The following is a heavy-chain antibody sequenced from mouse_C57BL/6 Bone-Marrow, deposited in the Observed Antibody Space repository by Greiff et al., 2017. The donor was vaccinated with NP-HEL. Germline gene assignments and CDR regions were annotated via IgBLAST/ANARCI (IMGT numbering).Heavy chain of an antibody. J-gene: IGHJ1*03. V-gene: IGHV2-2*01. CDR2: IWSGGST. D-gene: IGHD1-1*01. Sequence: QVQLQQSGPGLVQPSQSLSITCTVSGFSLTSYGVHWVRQSPGKGLEWLGVIWSGGSTDYNAAFISRLSISKDNSKSQVFFKMNSLQADDTAIYYCASLYYYGSSYEYFDVWGTGTTVTVSS. CDR3: ASLYYYGSSYEYFDV. CDR1: GFSLTSYG.